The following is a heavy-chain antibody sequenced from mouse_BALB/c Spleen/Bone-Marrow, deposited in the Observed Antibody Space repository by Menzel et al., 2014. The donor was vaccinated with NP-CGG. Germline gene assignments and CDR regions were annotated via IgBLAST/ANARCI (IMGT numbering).Heavy chain of an antibody. D-gene: IGHD4-1*01. Sequence: VQLQQSGAELARPGASVKMSCKASGYTSTSYTMQWIRQTPGQGLEWIGYIITTSDYTNYNQKFKDKAALTADKSSSTAYMQLSSLTSEHFAVDYCAREARTGASYAYWGQWALVTVSA. J-gene: IGHJ3*01. CDR1: GYTSTSYT. V-gene: IGHV1-4*01. CDR2: IITTSDYT. CDR3: AREARTGASYAY.